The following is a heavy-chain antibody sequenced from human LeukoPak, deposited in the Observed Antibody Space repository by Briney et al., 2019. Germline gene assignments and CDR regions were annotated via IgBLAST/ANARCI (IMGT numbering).Heavy chain of an antibody. D-gene: IGHD3-22*01. Sequence: PSQTLSLTCTVSGGSISSGSYYWSWIRQPAGKGLEWIGRFYTSGSTNYNPSLESRVTISVDTSKNQFSLKLSSVTAADTAVYYCAREAGTIKRLLLGDYYYYMDVWGKGTTVTVSS. CDR2: FYTSGST. CDR1: GGSISSGSYY. J-gene: IGHJ6*03. V-gene: IGHV4-61*02. CDR3: AREAGTIKRLLLGDYYYYMDV.